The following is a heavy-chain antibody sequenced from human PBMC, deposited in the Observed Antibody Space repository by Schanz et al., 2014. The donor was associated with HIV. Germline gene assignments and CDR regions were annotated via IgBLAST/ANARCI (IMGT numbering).Heavy chain of an antibody. V-gene: IGHV1-2*02. CDR1: GYTFTSYY. CDR2: INPKSGGT. D-gene: IGHD4-17*01. CDR3: ARDGHDYGDYGGFDY. J-gene: IGHJ4*02. Sequence: QVQLVQSGAELKKPGASVKVSCKASGYTFTSYYIHWVRQAPGQGLEWMGWINPKSGGTDYAQKFQGRVTVTWDTSISTAYMELSRLRSDDTAVYYCARDGHDYGDYGGFDYWGQGTLVIVSS.